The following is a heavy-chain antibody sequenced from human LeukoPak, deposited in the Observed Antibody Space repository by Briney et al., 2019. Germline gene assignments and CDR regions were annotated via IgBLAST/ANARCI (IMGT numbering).Heavy chain of an antibody. Sequence: GGSLRLSCAASGLTFSSYGMHWVRQAPGKGLEWVAYIRYDGSNKYYADSVKGRFTISRDYSKNTLYLQMNSLRTEETAVYYCAKGPAMVRGTFDPWGQGTLVTVSS. V-gene: IGHV3-30*02. CDR1: GLTFSSYG. CDR2: IRYDGSNK. CDR3: AKGPAMVRGTFDP. J-gene: IGHJ5*02. D-gene: IGHD3-10*01.